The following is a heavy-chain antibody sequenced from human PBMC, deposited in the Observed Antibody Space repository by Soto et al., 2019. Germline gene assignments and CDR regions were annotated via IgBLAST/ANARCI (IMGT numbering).Heavy chain of an antibody. J-gene: IGHJ4*02. V-gene: IGHV4-39*01. CDR3: ARPLRGYSYGPFDY. D-gene: IGHD5-18*01. CDR1: GGSISSSSYY. Sequence: SETLSLTCTVSGGSISSSSYYWGWSRQPPGKGLEWIGSIYYSGSTYYNPSLKSRVTISVDTSKNQFSLKLSSVTAADTAVYYCARPLRGYSYGPFDYWGQGTLVTVSS. CDR2: IYYSGST.